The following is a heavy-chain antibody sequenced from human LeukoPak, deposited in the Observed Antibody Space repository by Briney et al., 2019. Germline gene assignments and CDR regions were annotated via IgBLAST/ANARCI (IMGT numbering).Heavy chain of an antibody. D-gene: IGHD3-22*01. CDR3: AKTGDTSGYRSIDY. Sequence: GGSLRLSCVASGFTLSNYYMSWVRQAPGKGLEWVANLKKDETEKHYVDSVKGRFTISRDNAKNSLFLQMTSLRAEDTAIYYCAKTGDTSGYRSIDYWGQGTLVTVSS. J-gene: IGHJ4*02. CDR1: GFTLSNYY. V-gene: IGHV3-7*01. CDR2: LKKDETEK.